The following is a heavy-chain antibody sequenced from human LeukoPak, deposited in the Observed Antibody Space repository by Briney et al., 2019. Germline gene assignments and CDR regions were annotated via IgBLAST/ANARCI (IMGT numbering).Heavy chain of an antibody. Sequence: GGSLRLSCAASGFTFSSYGMHWVRQAPGKGLEWVAFIRYDGSNKYYADSVKGRFTISRDNSKNTLYLQMNSLRAEDTAVYYCAKDRGRIAAALWVVYYYYYMDVWGKGTTVTISS. V-gene: IGHV3-30*02. CDR3: AKDRGRIAAALWVVYYYYYMDV. J-gene: IGHJ6*03. CDR1: GFTFSSYG. CDR2: IRYDGSNK. D-gene: IGHD6-13*01.